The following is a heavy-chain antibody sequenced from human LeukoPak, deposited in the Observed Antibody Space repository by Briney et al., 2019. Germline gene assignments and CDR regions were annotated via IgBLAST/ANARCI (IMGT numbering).Heavy chain of an antibody. CDR1: GFTYSSYG. V-gene: IGHV3-33*01. CDR3: ARESIVVVPEDTGTFDY. Sequence: PGGSLRLSCAASGFTYSSYGMHWVRQAPGKGLEWVAVIWSDGSTRYYADSVRGRFIISRDNSMNTVFLQVDSLRAEDTAVYFCARESIVVVPEDTGTFDYWGQGTLVTVSS. J-gene: IGHJ4*02. D-gene: IGHD2-2*01. CDR2: IWSDGSTR.